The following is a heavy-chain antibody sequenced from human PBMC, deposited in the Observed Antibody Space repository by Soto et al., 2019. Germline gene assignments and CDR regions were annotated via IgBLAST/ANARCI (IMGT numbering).Heavy chain of an antibody. D-gene: IGHD6-6*01. J-gene: IGHJ4*02. CDR1: GYTFTAFF. V-gene: IGHV1-46*01. Sequence: VASVKVSCKASGYTFTAFFMHWVRQAPGKGLEWMGIINPSGGTTNYAQKFQGRVAMTWDTSTSTVYMDLSSLRSDDTAVYYCARAPYSSSSFFFDYWGPGTLVTVSS. CDR3: ARAPYSSSSFFFDY. CDR2: INPSGGTT.